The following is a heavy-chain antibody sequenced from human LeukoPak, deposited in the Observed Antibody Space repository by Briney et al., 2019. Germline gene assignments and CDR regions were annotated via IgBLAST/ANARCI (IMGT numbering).Heavy chain of an antibody. Sequence: SETLSLTCTVSGGSISSYYWSWIRQPPGKGLEWIGYIYYSGSTNYNPSPKSRVTISVDTSKNQFSLKLSSVTAADTAVYYCARDLDGSDAFDIWGQGTMVTVSS. CDR1: GGSISSYY. CDR2: IYYSGST. CDR3: ARDLDGSDAFDI. V-gene: IGHV4-59*01. D-gene: IGHD5-24*01. J-gene: IGHJ3*02.